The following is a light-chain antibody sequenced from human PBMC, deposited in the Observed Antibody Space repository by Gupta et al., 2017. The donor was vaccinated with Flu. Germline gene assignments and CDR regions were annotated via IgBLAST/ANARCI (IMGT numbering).Light chain of an antibody. CDR1: SSNIGRDY. J-gene: IGLJ3*02. CDR3: ASWEDSLRVRV. V-gene: IGLV1-47*01. CDR2: RDN. Sequence: QSVLTQPPSASGTPGQRVTISCSGSSSNIGRDYVYWYQQFPGKAPKVLIYRDNQRPSGVPDRFSGSKSGTSASLAISGLRSEDEADYYCASWEDSLRVRVFGGGTKLTVL.